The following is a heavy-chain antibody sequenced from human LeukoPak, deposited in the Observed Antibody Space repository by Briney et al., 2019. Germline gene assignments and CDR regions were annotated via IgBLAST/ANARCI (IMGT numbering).Heavy chain of an antibody. Sequence: ASVKVSCKASGGTFSSYAISWVRQAPAQGLEWMGGIIPIFGTANYAQKFQGRVTITADESTSTAYMELSSLRSEDTAVYYCARDRVDYGSGSYSPFDYWGQGTLVTVSS. CDR2: IIPIFGTA. V-gene: IGHV1-69*13. D-gene: IGHD3-10*01. CDR1: GGTFSSYA. J-gene: IGHJ4*02. CDR3: ARDRVDYGSGSYSPFDY.